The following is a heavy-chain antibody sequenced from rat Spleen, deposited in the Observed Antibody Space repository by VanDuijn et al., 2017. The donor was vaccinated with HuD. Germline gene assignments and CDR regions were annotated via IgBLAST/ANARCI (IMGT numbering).Heavy chain of an antibody. Sequence: EVQLKESGPGLVQPSQTLSLTCTVSGFSLTDYSVHWVRQSPGKGLEWMGVIWTGGTTAYHSSFNSRLSVSRDISMSQVFLRMSSLQTEDTATYYCVRANRESYAHFDYWGQGVVVTVSS. J-gene: IGHJ2*01. CDR2: IWTGGTT. CDR1: GFSLTDYS. D-gene: IGHD1-12*01. CDR3: VRANRESYAHFDY. V-gene: IGHV2S63*01.